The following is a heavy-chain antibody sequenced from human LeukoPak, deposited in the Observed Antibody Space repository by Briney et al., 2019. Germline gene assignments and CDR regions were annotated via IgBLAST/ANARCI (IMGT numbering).Heavy chain of an antibody. Sequence: GESLKISCKGSGYSFTSYWIGWARQMPGKGLEWMGIIYPGDSDTRYSPSFQGQVTISADKSISTAYLQWRSLKASDTAMYYCARYSGVGVVAVAGIYGMDVWGQGTTVTVSS. V-gene: IGHV5-51*01. CDR2: IYPGDSDT. CDR1: GYSFTSYW. J-gene: IGHJ6*02. D-gene: IGHD6-19*01. CDR3: ARYSGVGVVAVAGIYGMDV.